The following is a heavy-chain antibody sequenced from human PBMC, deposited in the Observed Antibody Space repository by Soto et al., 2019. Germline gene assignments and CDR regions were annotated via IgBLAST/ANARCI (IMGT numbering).Heavy chain of an antibody. D-gene: IGHD4-4*01. CDR3: ARDGFGGGNYKNFDY. Sequence: GASVKVSCKASGGTFSSYAISWVRQAPGQGLEWMGGIIPIFGTANYAQKFQGRVTITADKSTSTAYMELSSLRSEDTAVYYCARDGFGGGNYKNFDYPGPATLVTVSS. J-gene: IGHJ4*02. CDR2: IIPIFGTA. CDR1: GGTFSSYA. V-gene: IGHV1-69*06.